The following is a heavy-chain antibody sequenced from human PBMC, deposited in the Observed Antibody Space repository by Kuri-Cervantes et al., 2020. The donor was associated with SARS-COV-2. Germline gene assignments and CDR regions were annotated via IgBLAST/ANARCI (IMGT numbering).Heavy chain of an antibody. CDR2: ISAYNGNT. J-gene: IGHJ4*02. CDR1: GYTFTSYG. D-gene: IGHD1-26*01. CDR3: ARRAEGRSGSYSFDY. Sequence: ASVKVSCKASGYTFTSYGISWVRQAPGQGLEWMGRISAYNGNTNYARKLQGRVTMTTDTSTSTAYMELRSLRSDDTAVYYCARRAEGRSGSYSFDYWGQGTLVTVSS. V-gene: IGHV1-18*01.